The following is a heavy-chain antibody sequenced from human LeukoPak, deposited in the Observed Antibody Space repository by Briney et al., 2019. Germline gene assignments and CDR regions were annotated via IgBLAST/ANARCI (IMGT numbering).Heavy chain of an antibody. CDR2: LNPNSGGT. J-gene: IGHJ5*02. V-gene: IGHV1-2*02. CDR1: GYTFTGSY. D-gene: IGHD3-3*01. CDR3: ARGNYDFPFDP. Sequence: ASVKVSCKASGYTFTGSYMHWVRQAPGQGLEWMGWLNPNSGGTNYAQKFQGRVTMTRDTSVSTAILELRSLRSDDTAVYYCARGNYDFPFDPWGQGTLVTVSS.